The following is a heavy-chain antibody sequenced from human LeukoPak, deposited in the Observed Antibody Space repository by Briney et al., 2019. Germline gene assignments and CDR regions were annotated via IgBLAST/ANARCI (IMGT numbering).Heavy chain of an antibody. CDR1: GFTFSSYA. Sequence: GGSLRLSCAASGFTFSSYAMSWVRQAPGKGLEWVSAISGSGGSTYYADSVKGRFTISRDNSKNTLYLQMNSLRAEDTAVYYCAKDLDYLQLVYYYGMDVWGQGTTGTVSS. J-gene: IGHJ6*02. D-gene: IGHD6-13*01. CDR3: AKDLDYLQLVYYYGMDV. CDR2: ISGSGGST. V-gene: IGHV3-23*01.